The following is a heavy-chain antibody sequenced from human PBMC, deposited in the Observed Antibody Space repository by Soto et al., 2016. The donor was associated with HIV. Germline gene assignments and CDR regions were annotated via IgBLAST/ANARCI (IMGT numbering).Heavy chain of an antibody. CDR3: ARDPYAIWAAAAMGRFAGWYFDL. V-gene: IGHV3-33*01. J-gene: IGHJ2*01. CDR1: GFTFSSYG. CDR2: IWYDGSNK. D-gene: IGHD6-13*01. Sequence: QVQLVESGGGVVQPGRSLRLSCAASGFTFSSYGMHWVRQAPGKGLEWVAVIWYDGSNKYYADSVKGRFTISRDNSKNTLYLQMNSLRAEDTAVYYCARDPYAIWAAAAMGRFAGWYFDLWGRGTLVTVSS.